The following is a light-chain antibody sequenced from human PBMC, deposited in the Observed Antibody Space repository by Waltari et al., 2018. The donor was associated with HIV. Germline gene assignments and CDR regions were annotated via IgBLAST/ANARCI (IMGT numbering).Light chain of an antibody. CDR1: PSVTTY. Sequence: EIVLTQSPVTLSLSPGERAILSCRASPSVTTYLAWYQQKPGQAPSLLVYDASSRATGIPARFRGSGSGTDFTLTITSLEPDDFAVYYCQQRSNWPPGFTFGQGTKLEIK. J-gene: IGKJ2*01. CDR3: QQRSNWPPGFT. CDR2: DAS. V-gene: IGKV3-11*01.